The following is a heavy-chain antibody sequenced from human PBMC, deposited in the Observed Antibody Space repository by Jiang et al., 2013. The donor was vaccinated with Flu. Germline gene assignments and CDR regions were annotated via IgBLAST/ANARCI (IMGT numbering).Heavy chain of an antibody. CDR1: GGSISSYY. Sequence: GLVKPSETLSLTCTVSGGSISSYYWSWIRQPPGKGLEWIGYIYYSGSTNYNPSLKSRVTISVDTSKNQFSLKLSSVTAADTAVYYCARHNYDSSGYPTNFDYWGQGTLVTVSS. J-gene: IGHJ4*02. CDR3: ARHNYDSSGYPTNFDY. D-gene: IGHD3-22*01. V-gene: IGHV4-59*08. CDR2: IYYSGST.